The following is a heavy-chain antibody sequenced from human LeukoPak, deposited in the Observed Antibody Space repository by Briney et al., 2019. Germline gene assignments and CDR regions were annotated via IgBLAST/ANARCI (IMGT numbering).Heavy chain of an antibody. Sequence: GASVKVSCKASGYTFTGYYMHWVRQAPGQGLEWMGWINPNSGGTNYAQKFQGRVTMTRDTSISTAYMELSRLRSDDTAVYYCARVSGYYGSGNWFDPWGQGTLVTVSS. D-gene: IGHD3-10*01. V-gene: IGHV1-2*02. CDR3: ARVSGYYGSGNWFDP. CDR2: INPNSGGT. J-gene: IGHJ5*02. CDR1: GYTFTGYY.